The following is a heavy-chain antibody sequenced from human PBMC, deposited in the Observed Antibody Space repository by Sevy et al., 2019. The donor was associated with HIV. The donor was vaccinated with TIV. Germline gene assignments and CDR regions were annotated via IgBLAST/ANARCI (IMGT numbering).Heavy chain of an antibody. CDR3: ARGTVGPFDH. CDR2: INSDGATT. Sequence: GGSLRLSCAASGFTFNIYWMHWVRQAPGKGLLWVSRINSDGATTSHADSVKGRFTISRDNAKNMVYLEMNSLRAEDTAVYYCARGTVGPFDHWGQGILVTVSS. J-gene: IGHJ4*02. V-gene: IGHV3-74*01. CDR1: GFTFNIYW. D-gene: IGHD4-4*01.